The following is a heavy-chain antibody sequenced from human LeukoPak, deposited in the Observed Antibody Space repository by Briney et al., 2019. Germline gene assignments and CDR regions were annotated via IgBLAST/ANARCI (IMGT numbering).Heavy chain of an antibody. D-gene: IGHD7-27*01. V-gene: IGHV3-48*02. CDR3: ARDRVRLGYNWFDP. CDR2: ISSSSSTI. CDR1: GFTFSSYS. J-gene: IGHJ5*02. Sequence: GGSLRLSCVASGFTFSSYSMNWVRQAPGKGLEWVSYISSSSSTIYYADSVKGRFTISRGNAKNSLYLQMNSLRDEDTAVYYCARDRVRLGYNWFDPWGQGTLVTVSS.